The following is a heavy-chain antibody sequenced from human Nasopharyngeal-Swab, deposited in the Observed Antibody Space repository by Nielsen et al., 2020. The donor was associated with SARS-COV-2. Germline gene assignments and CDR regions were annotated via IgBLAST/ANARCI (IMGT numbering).Heavy chain of an antibody. Sequence: SVKVSCKASRYTFTGYYMHWVRQAPGHGLEWMGWINPNSGGTNYAQKFQGRVTMTRDTSISTAYMELSRLRSDGTAVYYCARGGDYVWGSYLWFDPWGQGTLVTVSS. V-gene: IGHV1-2*02. CDR2: INPNSGGT. D-gene: IGHD3-16*02. J-gene: IGHJ5*02. CDR1: RYTFTGYY. CDR3: ARGGDYVWGSYLWFDP.